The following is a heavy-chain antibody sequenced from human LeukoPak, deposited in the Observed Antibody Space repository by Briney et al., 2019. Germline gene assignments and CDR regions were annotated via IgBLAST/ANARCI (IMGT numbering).Heavy chain of an antibody. CDR3: ARVEYYGSGSYYEFAVWFDP. J-gene: IGHJ5*02. CDR2: IYYSGST. CDR1: GGSISSGDYY. V-gene: IGHV4-30-4*01. D-gene: IGHD3-10*01. Sequence: SQTLSLTCTVSGGSISSGDYYWRWIRQPPGKGREWIGYIYYSGSTYYNPALNSRVTIAVDTSKNHFSLKLSSVTAADTAVYYCARVEYYGSGSYYEFAVWFDPWGQGTLVTVSS.